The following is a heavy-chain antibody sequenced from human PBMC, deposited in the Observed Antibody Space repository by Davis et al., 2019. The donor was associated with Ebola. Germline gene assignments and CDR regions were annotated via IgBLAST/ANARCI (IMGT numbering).Heavy chain of an antibody. CDR1: GYTLTDVS. CDR3: ATPQLGAYTSSWETLDY. Sequence: AASVKVSCKVSGYTLTDVSMHWVRQAPGKGLEWMGGFDPEDGETIFAQKFQGRVTMTEDTSTDTAYMELSSLRSEDTAVYYCATPQLGAYTSSWETLDYWGQGTLVTVSS. J-gene: IGHJ4*02. V-gene: IGHV1-24*01. D-gene: IGHD6-13*01. CDR2: FDPEDGET.